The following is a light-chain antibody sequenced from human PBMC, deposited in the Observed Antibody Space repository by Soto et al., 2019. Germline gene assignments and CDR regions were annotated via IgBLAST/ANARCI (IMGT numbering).Light chain of an antibody. CDR1: SSDVGGYNY. J-gene: IGLJ1*01. V-gene: IGLV2-14*01. CDR3: NSYTTRSIYV. Sequence: QSVLTQPASVSGSPGQSITISCTGTSSDVGGYNYVSWYQHHPCAAPKLIIFEVTKRPSGVSNRISGSKSGNTASLTISGLQDEDEADYFCNSYTTRSIYVFGSGTNVTVL. CDR2: EVT.